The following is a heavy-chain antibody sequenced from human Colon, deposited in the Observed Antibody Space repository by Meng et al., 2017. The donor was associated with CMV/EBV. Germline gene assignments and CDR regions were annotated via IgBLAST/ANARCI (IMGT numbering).Heavy chain of an antibody. D-gene: IGHD2-21*01. Sequence: LSLTCGVSGVSISDDRWWHWVRQAPGKGLEWIGEIFHSGSANYNPSLKSRVTISLDKSKNEFSLKMYSVIAADTAVYYCAGGGALGNWGQGTLVTVSS. CDR2: IFHSGSA. CDR1: GVSISDDRW. CDR3: AGGGALGN. V-gene: IGHV4-4*02. J-gene: IGHJ4*02.